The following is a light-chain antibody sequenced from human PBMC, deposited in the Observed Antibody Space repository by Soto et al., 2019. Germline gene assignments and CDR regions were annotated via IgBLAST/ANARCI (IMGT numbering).Light chain of an antibody. J-gene: IGLJ2*01. CDR2: GNS. Sequence: QSVLTQPPSVSGAPGQRVTISCTGSSSNIGAGYDVHWYQQLPGTAPKLLIYGNSNRPSGVPDRFSGSKSGPSASLAITGHKADHVPDYYRQSYVSGLGGYVVFSGRTKLTVL. V-gene: IGLV1-40*01. CDR1: SSNIGAGYD. CDR3: QSYVSGLGGYVV.